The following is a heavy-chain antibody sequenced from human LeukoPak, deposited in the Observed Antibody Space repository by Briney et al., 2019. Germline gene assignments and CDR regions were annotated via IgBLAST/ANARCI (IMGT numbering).Heavy chain of an antibody. J-gene: IGHJ4*02. CDR2: INHSGST. Sequence: SETLSLTCAVYGGSFSGYYWSWIRQPPGKGLEWIGEINHSGSTNYNPSLKSRVTISVDTSKNQFSLKLSSVTAADTAVYYCARSPYYDILTGYYPPDYWGQGTLVTVSS. CDR1: GGSFSGYY. V-gene: IGHV4-34*01. CDR3: ARSPYYDILTGYYPPDY. D-gene: IGHD3-9*01.